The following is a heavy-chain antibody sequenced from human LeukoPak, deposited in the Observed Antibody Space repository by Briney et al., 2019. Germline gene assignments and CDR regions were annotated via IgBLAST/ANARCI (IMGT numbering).Heavy chain of an antibody. CDR3: ARDQRSSGDVVVPAAIDY. D-gene: IGHD2-2*02. J-gene: IGHJ4*02. CDR2: IYHSGST. V-gene: IGHV4-4*02. CDR1: GGSISSSNW. Sequence: SETLSLTCAVSGGSISSSNWWSWVRQPPGKGLEWIGEIYHSGSTNYNPSLKSRVTISVDKSKNQFSLKLSSVTAADTAVYYCARDQRSSGDVVVPAAIDYWGQGTLVTVSS.